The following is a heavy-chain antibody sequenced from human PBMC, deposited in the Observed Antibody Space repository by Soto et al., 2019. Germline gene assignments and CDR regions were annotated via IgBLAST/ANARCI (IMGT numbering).Heavy chain of an antibody. CDR3: ATHCDGGYFDF. D-gene: IGHD2-21*01. V-gene: IGHV3-23*01. J-gene: IGHJ4*02. Sequence: EVQLLESGGGLVQPGGSLRLSCAASGFTFSSYAMSWVRQAPGKGLEWVSGISGSGGSTYYADSVKGRFTISRDNSKNTLYLQMNGVRAEDTSVYYCATHCDGGYFDFWGQGTLVTVSS. CDR1: GFTFSSYA. CDR2: ISGSGGST.